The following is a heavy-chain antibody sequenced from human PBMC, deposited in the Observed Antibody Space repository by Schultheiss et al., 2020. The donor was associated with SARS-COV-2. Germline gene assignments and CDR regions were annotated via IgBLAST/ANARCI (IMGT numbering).Heavy chain of an antibody. J-gene: IGHJ6*02. CDR3: ARGSSAAAGYYYYGMDV. V-gene: IGHV4-34*01. CDR1: GGSFSGYY. D-gene: IGHD6-13*01. CDR2: INHSGST. Sequence: SQTLSLTCAVYGGSFSGYYWSWIRQPPGKGLEWIGEINHSGSTNYNPSLKSRVTISVDTSKNQFSLKLSSVTAADTAVYYCARGSSAAAGYYYYGMDVWGQGTTVTGSS.